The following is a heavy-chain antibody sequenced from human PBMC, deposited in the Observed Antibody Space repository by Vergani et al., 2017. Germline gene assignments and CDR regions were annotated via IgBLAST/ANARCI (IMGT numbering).Heavy chain of an antibody. V-gene: IGHV3-9*01. CDR1: GFTFDHYA. J-gene: IGHJ4*02. D-gene: IGHD5-12*01. CDR3: AKEGIVARIFDY. CDR2: ISWNSGSI. Sequence: EVQLVESGGGLVQPCRSLRLSCAASGFTFDHYAIHLVRQAPWKGLEWVSGISWNSGSIGYADSVKGRFTISRDNAKNSLYLQMNSLRAEDTALYYCAKEGIVARIFDYWGQGTLVTVSS.